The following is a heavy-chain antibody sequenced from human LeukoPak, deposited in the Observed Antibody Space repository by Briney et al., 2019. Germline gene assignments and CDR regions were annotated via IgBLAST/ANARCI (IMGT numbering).Heavy chain of an antibody. J-gene: IGHJ4*02. CDR1: GLTFSRYW. D-gene: IGHD7-27*01. Sequence: PGGSLRLSCAASGLTFSRYWMHWVRQAPGKGLVWVARINSDGSSTSYADFVKRRFTISRAYAKNTPHLQMNGLSADDAVVYCCATLGRVDVADYWGQGTLVSVS. CDR3: ATLGRVDVADY. V-gene: IGHV3-74*01. CDR2: INSDGSST.